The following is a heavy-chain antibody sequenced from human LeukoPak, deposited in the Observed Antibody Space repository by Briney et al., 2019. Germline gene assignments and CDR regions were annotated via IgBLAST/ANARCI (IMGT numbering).Heavy chain of an antibody. CDR3: ARDLRPFRAAKNGINNWFDP. Sequence: GASVKVSCKASGYTSTGYYMHWVRQAPGQGLEWMGRINPNSGGTNYAQKFQGRVTMTRDTSISTAYMELSRLRSDDTAVYYCARDLRPFRAAKNGINNWFDPWGQGTLVTVSS. CDR1: GYTSTGYY. V-gene: IGHV1-2*06. J-gene: IGHJ5*02. CDR2: INPNSGGT. D-gene: IGHD2-15*01.